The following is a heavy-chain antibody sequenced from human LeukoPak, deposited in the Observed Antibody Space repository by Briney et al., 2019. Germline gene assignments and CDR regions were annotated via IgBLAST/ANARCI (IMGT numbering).Heavy chain of an antibody. CDR2: INPSGGST. CDR1: GYTFTSYY. CDR3: ARDLKLSRYYDSSGYSHDAFDI. Sequence: GSSVKVSCKASGYTFTSYYMHWVRQAPGQGLGWMGIINPSGGSTSYAQKFQGRVTMTRDTSTSTVYMELSSLRSEDTAVYYCARDLKLSRYYDSSGYSHDAFDIWGQGTMVTVSS. J-gene: IGHJ3*02. V-gene: IGHV1-46*01. D-gene: IGHD3-22*01.